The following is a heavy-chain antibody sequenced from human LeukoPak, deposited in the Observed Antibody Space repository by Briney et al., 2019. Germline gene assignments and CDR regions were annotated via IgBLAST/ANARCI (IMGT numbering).Heavy chain of an antibody. CDR3: ATAENSSGWFGY. V-gene: IGHV4-59*08. CDR1: SASISSYY. Sequence: SETLSLTCTVSSASISSYYWSWIRQPPGKGLEWIGYIYYTGSTNYNPSLKSRVTISVDTSNNQFSLKLNSVTAADTAVYYCATAENSSGWFGYWGQGTLVTVPS. CDR2: IYYTGST. D-gene: IGHD6-19*01. J-gene: IGHJ4*02.